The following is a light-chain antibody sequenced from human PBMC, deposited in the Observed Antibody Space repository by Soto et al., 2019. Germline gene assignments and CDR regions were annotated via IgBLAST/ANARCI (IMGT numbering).Light chain of an antibody. Sequence: NFMLTQPHSVSESPGKTVTISCTRSSGSIASNYVHWYQQRPGSAPTIVIYEDNQRPSGVPDRFSGSIDSSSNSASLTISGLKTDDEADYFCQSYDISNHWVFGGGTKLTVL. J-gene: IGLJ3*02. CDR2: EDN. V-gene: IGLV6-57*04. CDR1: SGSIASNY. CDR3: QSYDISNHWV.